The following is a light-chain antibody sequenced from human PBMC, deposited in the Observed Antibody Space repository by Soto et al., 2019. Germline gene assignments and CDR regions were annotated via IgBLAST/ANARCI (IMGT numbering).Light chain of an antibody. CDR2: GAS. CDR1: QSVSSSY. CDR3: QQYGSSPLT. V-gene: IGKV3-20*01. Sequence: EIVLTQSPGTLSLSPGERATLSCRASQSVSSSYLAWYQQKPGQAPRLLIYGASSRATGIPDRFSGSGSGMDFTLTISRLEPEDFAVYYCQQYGSSPLTFGQGTKVEIK. J-gene: IGKJ1*01.